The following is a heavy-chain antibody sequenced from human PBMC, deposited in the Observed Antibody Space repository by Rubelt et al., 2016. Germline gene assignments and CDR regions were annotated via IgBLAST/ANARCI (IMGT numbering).Heavy chain of an antibody. D-gene: IGHD2-21*01. Sequence: GGGLIQPGGSLRLSCAASGFTFSIFGMSWVRQAPGKGLEWVSFIGDSGRTTYYADSVKGRFTFSRDNSENTLHLQMNSLRAEDTAVYYCAKVWWAQRGFDYWGQGALVTVSS. CDR3: AKVWWAQRGFDY. CDR2: IGDSGRTT. CDR1: GFTFSIFG. J-gene: IGHJ4*02. V-gene: IGHV3-23*01.